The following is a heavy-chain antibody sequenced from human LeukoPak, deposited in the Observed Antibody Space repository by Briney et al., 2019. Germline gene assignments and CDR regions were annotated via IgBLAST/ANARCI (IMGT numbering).Heavy chain of an antibody. V-gene: IGHV4-59*08. J-gene: IGHJ4*02. CDR3: ARVGHLAAAGTYDY. D-gene: IGHD6-13*01. CDR2: IYYSGST. Sequence: SETLSLTCTVSGGSISSYYWTWIRQPPGKGLEWIGYIYYSGSTKYNPSLKSRVTMSVDTSKNRFSLKLSSVTAADTAVYYCARVGHLAAAGTYDYWGQGTLVTVSS. CDR1: GGSISSYY.